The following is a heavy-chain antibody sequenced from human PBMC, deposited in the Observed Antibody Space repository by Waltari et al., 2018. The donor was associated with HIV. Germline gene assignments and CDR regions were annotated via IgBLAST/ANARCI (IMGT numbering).Heavy chain of an antibody. J-gene: IGHJ6*02. V-gene: IGHV4-34*01. CDR3: ARGRITIFGVVSYYYYYYGMDV. CDR1: GGSFSGYY. CDR2: INHSGST. D-gene: IGHD3-3*01. Sequence: QVQLQQWGAGLLKPSETLSLTCAVYGGSFSGYYWSWIRPPPGQGLEWIGEINHSGSTNYNPSLKSRVTISVDTSKNQFSLKLSSVTAADTAVYYCARGRITIFGVVSYYYYYYGMDVWGQGTTVTVSS.